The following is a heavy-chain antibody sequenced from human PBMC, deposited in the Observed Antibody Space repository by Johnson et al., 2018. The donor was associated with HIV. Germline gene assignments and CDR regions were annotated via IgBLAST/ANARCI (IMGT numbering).Heavy chain of an antibody. Sequence: QVHLVESGGGLIQPGGSLRLSCAASDFTVSGNYMSWVRQAPGKGLEWVSYISSSGSTIYYADSVKGRFTISRDNAKNSLYLQMNSLRAEDTALYYCARVVSVAVAGSRQGAVGAFDMWGQGTMVTVSP. CDR2: ISSSGSTI. D-gene: IGHD6-19*01. V-gene: IGHV3-11*01. J-gene: IGHJ3*02. CDR3: ARVVSVAVAGSRQGAVGAFDM. CDR1: DFTVSGNY.